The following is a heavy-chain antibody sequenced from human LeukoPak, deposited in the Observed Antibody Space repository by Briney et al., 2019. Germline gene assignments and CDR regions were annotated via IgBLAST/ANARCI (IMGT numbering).Heavy chain of an antibody. CDR2: IYYSGST. CDR3: ARVGTEWELRGRVDY. CDR1: GGSISSSSYY. V-gene: IGHV4-39*07. Sequence: PSETLSLTRTVSGGSISSSSYYWGWIRQPPGKGLEWIGSIYYSGSTYYNPSLKSRVTISVDTSKNQFSLKLSSVTAADTAVYYCARVGTEWELRGRVDYWGQGTLVTVSS. D-gene: IGHD1-26*01. J-gene: IGHJ4*02.